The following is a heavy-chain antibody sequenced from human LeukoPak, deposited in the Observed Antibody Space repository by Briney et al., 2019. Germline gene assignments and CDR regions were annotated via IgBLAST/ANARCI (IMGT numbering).Heavy chain of an antibody. CDR3: AKGSGATDY. CDR2: ISGSGGST. J-gene: IGHJ4*02. D-gene: IGHD5-12*01. Sequence: GGPLRLSCAASGVTFSSYAVSWVRQAPGKELEWVSAISGSGGSTYYADSVKGRFTISRDNSKNTLYLQMNSLRAEDTAVYYCAKGSGATDYWGQGTLVTVSS. CDR1: GVTFSSYA. V-gene: IGHV3-23*01.